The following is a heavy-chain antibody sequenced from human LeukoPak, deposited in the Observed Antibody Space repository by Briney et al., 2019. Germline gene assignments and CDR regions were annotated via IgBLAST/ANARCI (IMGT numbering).Heavy chain of an antibody. J-gene: IGHJ4*02. CDR1: GGSFSGYY. V-gene: IGHV4-34*01. D-gene: IGHD3-10*01. CDR3: ARGLGFGDY. CDR2: INHSGST. Sequence: SETLSLTCAVYGGSFSGYYWSWIRQPPGKGLEWIGEINHSGSTNYNPSLKSRVTISVDASKNQFSLKLSSVTAADTAVYYCARGLGFGDYWGQGTLVTVSS.